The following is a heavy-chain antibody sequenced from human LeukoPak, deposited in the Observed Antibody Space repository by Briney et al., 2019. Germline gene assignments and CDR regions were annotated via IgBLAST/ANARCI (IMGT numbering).Heavy chain of an antibody. V-gene: IGHV3-23*01. Sequence: GGSLRLSCAASGFTFSSSAMSWVRQAPGKGLEWVSAISNNGGYTYYADSVQGRFTISGDNSKSTLCLQMNSLRAEDTAVYYCARDVGSSSWYYFDYWGQGTLVTVSS. J-gene: IGHJ4*02. CDR3: ARDVGSSSWYYFDY. CDR1: GFTFSSSA. D-gene: IGHD6-13*01. CDR2: ISNNGGYT.